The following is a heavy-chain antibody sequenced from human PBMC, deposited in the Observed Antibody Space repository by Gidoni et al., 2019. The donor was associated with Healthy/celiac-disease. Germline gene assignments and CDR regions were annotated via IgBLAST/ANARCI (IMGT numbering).Heavy chain of an antibody. Sequence: EVQLVESGGGLVQPGGSLRLSCAASGFTFSSYEMNWVGQAPGKGLEWVSDISSSGSTVYDADSVKGRFTISRDNAKNSLYLQMNSLRAEDTAVYYCARDPGNFCFDYWGQGTLVTVSS. CDR3: ARDPGNFCFDY. J-gene: IGHJ4*02. CDR2: ISSSGSTV. D-gene: IGHD1-1*01. V-gene: IGHV3-48*03. CDR1: GFTFSSYE.